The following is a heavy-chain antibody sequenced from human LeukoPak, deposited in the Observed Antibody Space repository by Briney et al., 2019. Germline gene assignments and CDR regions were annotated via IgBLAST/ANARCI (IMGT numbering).Heavy chain of an antibody. D-gene: IGHD4-11*01. CDR1: GFTFSSYA. Sequence: GGSLRLSCAASGFTFSSYAMSWVRQAPGKGLEWVSAISGSGGSTYYADSVKGRFTISRDNSKNTLYLQMNSLRAEDTAVYYCARGSVSYNYFDYWGQGTLVTVSS. CDR2: ISGSGGST. J-gene: IGHJ4*02. CDR3: ARGSVSYNYFDY. V-gene: IGHV3-23*01.